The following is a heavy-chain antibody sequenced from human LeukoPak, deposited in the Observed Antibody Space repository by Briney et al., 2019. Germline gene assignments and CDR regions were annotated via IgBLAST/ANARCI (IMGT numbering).Heavy chain of an antibody. CDR1: GFTFSRYW. J-gene: IGHJ4*02. CDR2: INSDGSST. Sequence: GGSLRLSCAASGFTFSRYWMHWVRQGPGKRLVWVSRINSDGSSTTYADSVKGRFTISRDNAKNTLYLQMNSLRAEDTAVYYCARGSYGYDYWGQGTLVTVSS. D-gene: IGHD5-18*01. CDR3: ARGSYGYDY. V-gene: IGHV3-74*01.